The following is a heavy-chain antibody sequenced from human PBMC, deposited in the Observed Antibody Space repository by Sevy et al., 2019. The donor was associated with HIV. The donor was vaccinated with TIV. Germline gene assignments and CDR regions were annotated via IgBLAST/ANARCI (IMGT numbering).Heavy chain of an antibody. CDR3: ATVDRCERSWYFDY. V-gene: IGHV1-2*02. D-gene: IGHD6-6*01. CDR1: GYTFTGYY. CDR2: INPHSGGT. J-gene: IGHJ4*02. Sequence: ASVKVSCKASGYTFTGYYMHWVRQAPGQGLEWLGWINPHSGGTNYAPKFQGRVTMTRDTSISTAYMELSRLRSDETAVYYCATVDRCERSWYFDYWGQGTLVTVSS.